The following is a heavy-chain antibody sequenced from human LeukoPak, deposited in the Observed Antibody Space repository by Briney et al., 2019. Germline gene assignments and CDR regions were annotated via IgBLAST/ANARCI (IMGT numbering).Heavy chain of an antibody. CDR3: AKGRGVMVYAPDY. CDR1: GFTFTSYG. Sequence: PGGSLRLSCAASGFTFTSYGMHWVRQAPGEGLEWVAVIWYDGSNQYYADSVKGRFTISRDSSKNTLYLQMNSLRTEDTAVYYCAKGRGVMVYAPDYWGQGTLVTVSS. V-gene: IGHV3-33*06. CDR2: IWYDGSNQ. D-gene: IGHD2-8*01. J-gene: IGHJ4*02.